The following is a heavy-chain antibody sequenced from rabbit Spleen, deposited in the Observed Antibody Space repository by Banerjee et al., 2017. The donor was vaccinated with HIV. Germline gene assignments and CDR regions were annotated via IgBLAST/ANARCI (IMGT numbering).Heavy chain of an antibody. Sequence: QSLEESGGGLVKPGASLTLTCKASGFSFSSGYDMCWVRQAPGKGLEWIACSYAGTSSSTYSAIWAKGRFTISRTSSTTVTLRMTSLTAADTATYFCARDLVGVIGWNFGWWGPGTLVTVS. D-gene: IGHD1-1*01. CDR3: ARDLVGVIGWNFGW. CDR2: SYAGTSSST. J-gene: IGHJ4*01. V-gene: IGHV1S40*01. CDR1: GFSFSSGYD.